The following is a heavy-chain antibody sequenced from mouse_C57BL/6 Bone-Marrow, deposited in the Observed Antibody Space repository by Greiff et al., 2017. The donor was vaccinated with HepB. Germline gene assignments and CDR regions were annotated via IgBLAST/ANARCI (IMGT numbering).Heavy chain of an antibody. J-gene: IGHJ4*01. CDR1: GYTFTSYW. Sequence: QVQLQQPGAELVMPGASVKLSCKASGYTFTSYWMHWVKQRPGQGLEWIGEIDPSDSYTNYNQKFKGKSTLTVDKSSSTAYMQLSSLTSEDSAVYYCASREMDYWGQGTSVTVSS. CDR3: ASREMDY. V-gene: IGHV1-69*01. CDR2: IDPSDSYT.